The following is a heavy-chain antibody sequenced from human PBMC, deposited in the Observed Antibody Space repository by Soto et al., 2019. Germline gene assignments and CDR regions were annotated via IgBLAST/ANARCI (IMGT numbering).Heavy chain of an antibody. Sequence: GGSLRLSCAASGFTFSSYAMNWVRQAPGKGLEWVSYISSGSGTIYYADSVKGRFSISRDNAKNSLYLQMNSLRAEDTAVYYCARTDCFDPWGQGTLVTVS. CDR3: ARTDCFDP. CDR1: GFTFSSYA. CDR2: ISSGSGTI. V-gene: IGHV3-48*04. J-gene: IGHJ5*02.